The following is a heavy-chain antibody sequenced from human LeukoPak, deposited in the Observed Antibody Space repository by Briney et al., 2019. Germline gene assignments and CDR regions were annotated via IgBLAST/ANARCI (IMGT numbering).Heavy chain of an antibody. D-gene: IGHD6-19*01. Sequence: GGTLRPSCAAAGLTISSHPISLVRQAPGNRLDSCSAISGTGGCTYYSASVKGRLTISRDNSKNTLYLQMNSLTAEDTAVYYCAKHDAARIAVAGTGFDYWGQGTLVTVSS. CDR3: AKHDAARIAVAGTGFDY. CDR2: ISGTGGCT. J-gene: IGHJ4*02. CDR1: GLTISSHP. V-gene: IGHV3-23*01.